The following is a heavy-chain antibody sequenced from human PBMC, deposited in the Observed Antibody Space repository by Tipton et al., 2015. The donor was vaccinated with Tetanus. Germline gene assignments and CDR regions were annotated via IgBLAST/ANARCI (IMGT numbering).Heavy chain of an antibody. J-gene: IGHJ4*02. V-gene: IGHV4-31*03. CDR2: ISYSGSS. CDR3: ARDQARGARGWNYFDY. D-gene: IGHD1-26*01. Sequence: TLSLTCTVSGGSISSGSYYWSWIRQHPGRGLEWIGYISYSGSSHYSPSLKSRVTMSADTSKNQFSLKLNSVTAADTAVYFCARDQARGARGWNYFDYWGQGTQVTVSS. CDR1: GGSISSGSYY.